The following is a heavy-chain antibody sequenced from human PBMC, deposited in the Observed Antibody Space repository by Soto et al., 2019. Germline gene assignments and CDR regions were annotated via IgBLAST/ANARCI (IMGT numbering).Heavy chain of an antibody. CDR3: AKGRAAGDAYIHRYVDL. J-gene: IGHJ2*01. V-gene: IGHV3-23*01. D-gene: IGHD6-25*01. Sequence: EVQLLESGGGLVQPGGSLRLSCAASGFTFSGYAMSWVRQAPGKGLEWISGISNSGGNTYYADSVKGRFSISRDNSKSTLYLQMNSLRAEDTAIYYCAKGRAAGDAYIHRYVDLWGRGTLGTVAS. CDR2: ISNSGGNT. CDR1: GFTFSGYA.